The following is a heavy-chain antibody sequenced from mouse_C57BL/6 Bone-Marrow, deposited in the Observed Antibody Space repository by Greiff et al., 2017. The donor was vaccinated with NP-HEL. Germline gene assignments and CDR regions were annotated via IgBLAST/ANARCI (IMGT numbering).Heavy chain of an antibody. CDR3: ARRDGSSYSAWFAY. D-gene: IGHD1-1*01. J-gene: IGHJ3*01. Sequence: EVQLVESGGGLVQPGGSLKLSCAASGFTFSDYYMYWVRQTPEQRLEWVAYISNGGGSTYYPDTVKGRFTISRDNAKNTLYLQMSRLKSEDTAMYYGARRDGSSYSAWFAYWGQGTLVTVSA. CDR2: ISNGGGST. CDR1: GFTFSDYY. V-gene: IGHV5-12*01.